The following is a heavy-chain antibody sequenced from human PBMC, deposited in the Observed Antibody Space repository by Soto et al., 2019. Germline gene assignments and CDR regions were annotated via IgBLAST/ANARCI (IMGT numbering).Heavy chain of an antibody. CDR2: IWYDGSNK. Sequence: QVQLVESGGGVVQPGRSLRLSCAASGFTFSSYGMHWVRQAPGKGLEWVAVIWYDGSNKYYADSVKGRFTISRDNSKNTLYLQMNSPRSEDTAVHYCARDGYCSGGSCYSVPVFDYWGQGTLVTVSS. CDR3: ARDGYCSGGSCYSVPVFDY. J-gene: IGHJ4*02. D-gene: IGHD2-15*01. V-gene: IGHV3-33*01. CDR1: GFTFSSYG.